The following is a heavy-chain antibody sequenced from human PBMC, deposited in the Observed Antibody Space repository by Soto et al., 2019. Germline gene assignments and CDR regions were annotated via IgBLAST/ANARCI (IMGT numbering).Heavy chain of an antibody. V-gene: IGHV1-18*01. CDR1: GYTFTSYG. J-gene: IGHJ6*03. Sequence: ASVKVSCKASGYTFTSYGISWVRQAPGQGLEWMGWISAYNGNTNYAQKLQGRVTMTTDTSTSTAYMELRSLRSDDTAVYYCARDSIFCSGGSCYHYYYYMDVWGKGTTVTSP. D-gene: IGHD2-15*01. CDR2: ISAYNGNT. CDR3: ARDSIFCSGGSCYHYYYYMDV.